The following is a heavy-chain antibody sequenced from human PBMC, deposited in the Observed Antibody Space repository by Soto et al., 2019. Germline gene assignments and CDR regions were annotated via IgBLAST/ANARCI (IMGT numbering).Heavy chain of an antibody. V-gene: IGHV1-18*01. CDR2: ISDYNGDT. D-gene: IGHD5-18*01. J-gene: IGHJ4*02. Sequence: QVQLVQSGGEVKKPGASVKVSCKASGYTFTSFGITWVRQAPGHGLEWMGWISDYNGDTKYAQKVQGRVTMTTDTATNTAHMELRSLRPDDTAVYYCARGGDSYGDDYWGQGTLVTVSS. CDR3: ARGGDSYGDDY. CDR1: GYTFTSFG.